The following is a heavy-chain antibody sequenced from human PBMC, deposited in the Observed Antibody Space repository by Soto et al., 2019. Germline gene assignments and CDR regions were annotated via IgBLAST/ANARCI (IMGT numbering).Heavy chain of an antibody. J-gene: IGHJ4*02. D-gene: IGHD3-3*01. Sequence: GGSLRLSCAASGFSFSTYSMNWVRQAPGKGLEYISYISGSSNTIYYADSVKGRFTISRDNAKNSLFLQMNSLRDDDTAVYYCAGSGSWFLDWLVYWGQGTLVTVSS. CDR1: GFSFSTYS. CDR3: AGSGSWFLDWLVY. V-gene: IGHV3-48*02. CDR2: ISGSSNTI.